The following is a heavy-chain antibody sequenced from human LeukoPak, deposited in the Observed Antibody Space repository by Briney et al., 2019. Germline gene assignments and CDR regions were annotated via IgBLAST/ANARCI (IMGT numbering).Heavy chain of an antibody. V-gene: IGHV4-59*12. D-gene: IGHD1-26*01. CDR2: IYYSGST. Sequence: PGETLSLTCTVSGVSISSYYWSWIRQPPGKGLEGIWDIYYSGSTNYNASLKSRVTISGDTSKNQFSLKLNSVTAADTAVDYCARDRRPNSGSFSGSFDYWGQGTLVTVSS. CDR1: GVSISSYY. J-gene: IGHJ4*02. CDR3: ARDRRPNSGSFSGSFDY.